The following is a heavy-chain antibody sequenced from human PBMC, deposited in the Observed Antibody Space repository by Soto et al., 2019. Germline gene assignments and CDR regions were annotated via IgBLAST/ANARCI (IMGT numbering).Heavy chain of an antibody. D-gene: IGHD3-22*01. CDR3: ARDALYYDSSGYYDY. J-gene: IGHJ4*02. V-gene: IGHV3-30-3*01. CDR1: GFTFSSYA. Sequence: QVQLVESGGGVVQPGRSLRLSCAASGFTFSSYAMHWVRQAPGTGLEWVAVISYDGSNKYYADSVKGRFTISRDNSKNTLYLQRNSLRAEDTAVYYCARDALYYDSSGYYDYWGQGTLVTVSS. CDR2: ISYDGSNK.